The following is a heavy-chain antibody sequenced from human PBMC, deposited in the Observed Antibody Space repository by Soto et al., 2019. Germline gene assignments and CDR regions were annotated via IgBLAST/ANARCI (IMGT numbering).Heavy chain of an antibody. J-gene: IGHJ6*02. CDR2: MSSRSLTI. CDR3: ARGGSSSDNGMDV. CDR1: GFTFSTYS. V-gene: IGHV3-48*02. D-gene: IGHD6-6*01. Sequence: EVQLVESGGGLVQPGGSLRVCCAASGFTFSTYSMNWVRQAPGKGLEWVSYMSSRSLTIYYTDSVKGRFTISRDNAKNSLYLQMNSLRDEDTAVYYCARGGSSSDNGMDVWGQGTTVTVSS.